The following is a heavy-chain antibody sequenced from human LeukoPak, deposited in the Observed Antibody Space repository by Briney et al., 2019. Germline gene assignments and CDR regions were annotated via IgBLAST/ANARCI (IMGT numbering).Heavy chain of an antibody. V-gene: IGHV3-20*04. CDR3: ARGSYYYDSSGYYYDY. CDR2: INWNGGST. CDR1: GFTFDDYG. D-gene: IGHD3-22*01. Sequence: PGGSLRLPCAASGFTFDDYGMSWVRQAPGKGLEWVSGINWNGGSTGYADSVKGRFTISRDNAKNSLYLQMNSLRAEDTALYYCARGSYYYDSSGYYYDYWGQGTLVTVSS. J-gene: IGHJ4*02.